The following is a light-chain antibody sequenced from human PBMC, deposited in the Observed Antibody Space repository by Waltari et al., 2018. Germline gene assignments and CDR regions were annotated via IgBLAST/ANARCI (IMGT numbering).Light chain of an antibody. V-gene: IGLV2-14*03. CDR3: SSYTASRHYV. J-gene: IGLJ1*01. CDR1: SSDVGGYNY. Sequence: QSALTQPASVSGSPGQSLTISCTGTSSDVGGYNYVSWYQQYPGKAPKLVIYDVSTRPSGASDRFSGSKSGNTASLIISGLQAEDEADYYCSSYTASRHYVFGTGTKVTVL. CDR2: DVS.